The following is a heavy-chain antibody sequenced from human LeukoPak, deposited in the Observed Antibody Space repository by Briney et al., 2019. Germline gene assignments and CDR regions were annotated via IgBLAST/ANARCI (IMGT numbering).Heavy chain of an antibody. D-gene: IGHD3-10*01. J-gene: IGHJ4*02. CDR2: INPSSGST. Sequence: ASVKVSCKASGYTFTGYYMHWVRQAPGQGLEWMGTINPSSGSTRYAQKFQGRVTMTRDTSTSTVYMEVSSLRSEDTAVYYCARDRGGVVSPSDYWGQGTLVTVSS. CDR1: GYTFTGYY. CDR3: ARDRGGVVSPSDY. V-gene: IGHV1-46*03.